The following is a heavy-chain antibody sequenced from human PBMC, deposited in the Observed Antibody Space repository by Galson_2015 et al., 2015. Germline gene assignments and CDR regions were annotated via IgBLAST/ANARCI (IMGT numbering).Heavy chain of an antibody. D-gene: IGHD4/OR15-4a*01. V-gene: IGHV1-18*04. J-gene: IGHJ3*01. CDR2: ISAYNGNT. CDR3: ARDEVGAATGSNFRDALDF. Sequence: SVKVSCKASGYTFTSYGISWVRQAPGQGLEWMGWISAYNGNTNYAQKLQGRVTMTTDTSTSTAYMELISLRSDDTAVYYCARDEVGAATGSNFRDALDFWGQGTMVTVSS. CDR1: GYTFTSYG.